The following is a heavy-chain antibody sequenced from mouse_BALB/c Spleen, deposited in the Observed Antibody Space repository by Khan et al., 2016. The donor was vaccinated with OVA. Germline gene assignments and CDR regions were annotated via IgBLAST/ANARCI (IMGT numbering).Heavy chain of an antibody. CDR3: AKGVWSYYYTLDY. Sequence: QVTLKESGPGLVAPSQNLSITCTVSGFSLSDYGVSWIRQPPGKGLEWLGVIWGGGSTYYNSVLKSRLSISKDNSKSQVFLKMSSLQSDDTAMFYCAKGVWSYYYTLDYWGQGISVTVSS. J-gene: IGHJ4*01. CDR2: IWGGGST. V-gene: IGHV2-6-5*01. CDR1: GFSLSDYG.